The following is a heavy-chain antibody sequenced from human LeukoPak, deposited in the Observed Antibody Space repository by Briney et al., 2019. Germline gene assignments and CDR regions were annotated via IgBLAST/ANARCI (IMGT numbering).Heavy chain of an antibody. Sequence: ASVKVSCKASGYTFTDYYMHWVRQAPGQGFEWMGWINPNDGDTNYAQKFQGRVTMTRDTSISTAHMEVSRLRSDNTAVYYCARANFLYCSSSTCLFDYWGQGTLVTVSS. D-gene: IGHD2-2*01. V-gene: IGHV1-2*02. CDR1: GYTFTDYY. CDR3: ARANFLYCSSSTCLFDY. J-gene: IGHJ4*02. CDR2: INPNDGDT.